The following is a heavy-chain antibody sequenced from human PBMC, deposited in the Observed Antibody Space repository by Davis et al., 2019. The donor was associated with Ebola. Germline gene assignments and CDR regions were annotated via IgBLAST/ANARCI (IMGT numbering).Heavy chain of an antibody. Sequence: PGGSLRLSCAASGFTFSSYGMHWVRQAPGKGLEWVAVISYDGSNKYYADSVKGRFTISRDNSKNTLYLQMNSLRAEDTAVYYCAKGLDTDMVTEDYWGQGTLVTVSS. D-gene: IGHD5-18*01. V-gene: IGHV3-30*18. J-gene: IGHJ4*02. CDR3: AKGLDTDMVTEDY. CDR1: GFTFSSYG. CDR2: ISYDGSNK.